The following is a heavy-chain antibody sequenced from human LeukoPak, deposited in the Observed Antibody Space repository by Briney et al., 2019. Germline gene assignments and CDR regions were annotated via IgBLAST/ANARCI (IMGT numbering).Heavy chain of an antibody. V-gene: IGHV1-69*04. CDR3: ARDSYDFWSGRFYYYYMDV. CDR1: GGTFSSYT. D-gene: IGHD3-3*01. CDR2: IIPILGIA. Sequence: SVKVSCKASGGTFSSYTISWVRQAPGQGLEWMGRIIPILGIANYAQKFQGRVTITADKSTSTAYMELSSLRSEDTAVYYCARDSYDFWSGRFYYYYMDVWGKGTTVTVSS. J-gene: IGHJ6*03.